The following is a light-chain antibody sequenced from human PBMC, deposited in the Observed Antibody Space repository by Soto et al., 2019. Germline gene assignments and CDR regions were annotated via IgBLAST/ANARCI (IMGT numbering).Light chain of an antibody. Sequence: QSALSKPPSASGSPGRSVTISCTGTSSDVGGYNYVSWYQQHPGKAPKLMIYEVSKRPSGVPDRFSASKSGNTASLTVSGLQAEDEANYYCSSYAGSLYVFGTGTKVTVL. CDR2: EVS. J-gene: IGLJ1*01. CDR3: SSYAGSLYV. V-gene: IGLV2-8*01. CDR1: SSDVGGYNY.